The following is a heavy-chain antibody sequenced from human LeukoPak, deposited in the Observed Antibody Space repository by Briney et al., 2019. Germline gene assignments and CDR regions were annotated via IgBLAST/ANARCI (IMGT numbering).Heavy chain of an antibody. CDR2: INPNSGGT. D-gene: IGHD6-19*01. CDR1: GYTFTGYY. V-gene: IGHV1-2*02. Sequence: SVKVSCKASGYTFTGYYMHWVRQAPGQGLEWMGWINPNSGGTNYAQKFQGRVTMTRDTSISTAYMELSRLRSDDTAVYYCARDRSSGWWSWFDPWGQGTLVTVSS. CDR3: ARDRSSGWWSWFDP. J-gene: IGHJ5*02.